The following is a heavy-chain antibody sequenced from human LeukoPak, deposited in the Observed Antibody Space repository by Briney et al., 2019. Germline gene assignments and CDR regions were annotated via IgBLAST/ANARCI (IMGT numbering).Heavy chain of an antibody. CDR3: ARGGYTSSWYTDY. V-gene: IGHV3-74*03. J-gene: IGHJ4*02. CDR1: GFTFSNFW. D-gene: IGHD6-13*01. CDR2: INSEGSGT. Sequence: GGSLRLSCAASGFTFSNFWMHWVRQAPGKGLVWISPINSEGSGTKYADSVKGRFTISRDNAKNTLYLQMNSLRAEDTAVYYCARGGYTSSWYTDYWGQGTLVTVSS.